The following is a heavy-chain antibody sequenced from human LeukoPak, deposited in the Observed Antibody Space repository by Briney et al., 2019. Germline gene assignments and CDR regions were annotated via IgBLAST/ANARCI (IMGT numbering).Heavy chain of an antibody. CDR3: ARANYDGSDY. CDR2: IYTSGTT. J-gene: IGHJ4*02. V-gene: IGHV4-4*07. Sequence: KPSETLSLTCTVSGGSISSYYWSWIRQPAGKGLEWIGRIYTSGTTNYNPSLKSRVTMSVDTSKNQFSLRMRSVTAADTAVYYCARANYDGSDYWGQGTLVTVSS. CDR1: GGSISSYY. D-gene: IGHD3-22*01.